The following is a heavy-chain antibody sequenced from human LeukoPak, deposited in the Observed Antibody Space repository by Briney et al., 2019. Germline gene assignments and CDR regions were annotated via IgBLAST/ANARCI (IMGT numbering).Heavy chain of an antibody. CDR3: ARRAGSSWVFEY. V-gene: IGHV5-51*01. J-gene: IGHJ4*02. CDR1: GYNFITYW. Sequence: RGESLKISCEGSGYNFITYWIAWVRQMPGKSLEWMGIIYPGDSDTRYSPSFQGQVTISADKSISTAYLQWSSLKASDTAMYYCARRAGSSWVFEYWGQGTLVTVSP. CDR2: IYPGDSDT. D-gene: IGHD6-13*01.